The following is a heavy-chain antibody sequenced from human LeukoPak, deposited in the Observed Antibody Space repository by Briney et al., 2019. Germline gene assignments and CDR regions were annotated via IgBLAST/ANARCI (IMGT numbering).Heavy chain of an antibody. V-gene: IGHV3-21*01. D-gene: IGHD1-26*01. J-gene: IGHJ5*02. Sequence: PGGSLRLSCAASGFTFSSYSMNWVRQAPGKGLEWVSSISSSSSYIYYADSVKGRFTFSRDNAKNSLSLQMNSLRADDTAVYYCARDGEVGVGRWFDPWGQGTLVTVSS. CDR3: ARDGEVGVGRWFDP. CDR1: GFTFSSYS. CDR2: ISSSSSYI.